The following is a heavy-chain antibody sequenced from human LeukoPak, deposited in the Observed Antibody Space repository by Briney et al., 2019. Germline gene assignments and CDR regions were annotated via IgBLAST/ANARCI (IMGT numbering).Heavy chain of an antibody. D-gene: IGHD3-10*01. J-gene: IGHJ6*03. Sequence: GGSLRLSCAASGFTFSSYWMTWVRQAPGKGLEWVANIKQDGSEKYYVDSVKGRFTISRDNAKNSLYLQMNSLRAEDTAVYYCAKHYGSGSSTKYYYYMDVWGKGTTVTVSS. V-gene: IGHV3-7*01. CDR2: IKQDGSEK. CDR3: AKHYGSGSSTKYYYYMDV. CDR1: GFTFSSYW.